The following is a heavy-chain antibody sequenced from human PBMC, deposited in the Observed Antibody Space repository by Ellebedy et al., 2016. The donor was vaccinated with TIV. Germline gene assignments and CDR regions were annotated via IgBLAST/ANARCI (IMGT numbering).Heavy chain of an antibody. J-gene: IGHJ4*02. V-gene: IGHV3-49*03. D-gene: IGHD3-22*01. CDR1: GFTFGDYA. Sequence: PGGSLRLSCTASGFTFGDYAMSWFRQPPGKGLEWVGFIRSKAYGGTTESAASVKGRFTVSRDDSKSIDYLQMNSLETEDTAVYYCTGKYYDSSGYFYYFESWGQGTLVTVSS. CDR2: IRSKAYGGTT. CDR3: TGKYYDSSGYFYYFES.